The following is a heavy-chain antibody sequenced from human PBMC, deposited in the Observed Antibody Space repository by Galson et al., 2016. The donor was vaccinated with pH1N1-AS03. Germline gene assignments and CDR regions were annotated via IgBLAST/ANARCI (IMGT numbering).Heavy chain of an antibody. V-gene: IGHV3-7*01. Sequence: SLRLSCAASAFTVSSNFMTWVRQAPGKGLEWAAIISPDGGAGYYADSVKGRFTISRDNAKESLYLQMNSLGAEDTALYYCARDNHWALDIWGQGTMVTVSS. J-gene: IGHJ3*02. CDR3: ARDNHWALDI. CDR1: AFTVSSNF. CDR2: ISPDGGAG.